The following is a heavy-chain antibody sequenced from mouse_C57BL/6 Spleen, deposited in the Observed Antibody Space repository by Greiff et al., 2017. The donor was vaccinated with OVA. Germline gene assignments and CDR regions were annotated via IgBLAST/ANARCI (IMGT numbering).Heavy chain of an antibody. CDR2: IAPENGGT. CDR1: GYTFTDYE. Sequence: QVQLQQSGAELVRPGASVTLSCKASGYTFTDYEMHWVKQTPVHGLEWIGAIAPENGGTAYNQKFKGKAILTADKSSSTAYMELRSLTSEDSAVYYCTRETTVVADYYAMDYWGQGTSVTVSS. V-gene: IGHV1-15*01. CDR3: TRETTVVADYYAMDY. D-gene: IGHD1-1*01. J-gene: IGHJ4*01.